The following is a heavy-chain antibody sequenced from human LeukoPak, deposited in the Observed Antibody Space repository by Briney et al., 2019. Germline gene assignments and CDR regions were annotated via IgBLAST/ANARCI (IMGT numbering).Heavy chain of an antibody. CDR3: ARDRGGGYDFDY. D-gene: IGHD5-12*01. J-gene: IGHJ4*02. V-gene: IGHV3-48*02. CDR2: ISSGSSTI. CDR1: GFTFSSYS. Sequence: PGGSLRLSCAASGFTFSSYSMSWVRQAPGKGLEWVSYISSGSSTIYYADSVKGRFTISRDNAKNSLYLQMNSLRDEDTAVYSCARDRGGGYDFDYWGQGTLVTVSS.